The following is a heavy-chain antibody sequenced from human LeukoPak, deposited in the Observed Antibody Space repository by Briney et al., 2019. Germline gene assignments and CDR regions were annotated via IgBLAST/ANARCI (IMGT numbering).Heavy chain of an antibody. Sequence: ASVNVSCKASGYTFTSYYMHWVRQAPGQGLEWMGIINPSGGSTSYAQKFQGRVSMTRDTSTSTVYMDLSSLRSEDTAVYYCARALYYFGSGSYSSYCGMDFWGQGTTVTVSS. D-gene: IGHD3-10*01. J-gene: IGHJ6*02. V-gene: IGHV1-46*01. CDR1: GYTFTSYY. CDR3: ARALYYFGSGSYSSYCGMDF. CDR2: INPSGGST.